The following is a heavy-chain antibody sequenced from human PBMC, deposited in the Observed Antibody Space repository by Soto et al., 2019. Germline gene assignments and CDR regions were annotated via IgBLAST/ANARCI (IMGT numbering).Heavy chain of an antibody. CDR3: AIVMYSDSWRGRRARDFDL. CDR2: IYDSGST. V-gene: IGHV4-30-4*01. J-gene: IGHJ3*01. Sequence: SESLSLTCTGSGGSISSGDYYWSWMGQPPGKVREWIGYIYDSGSTYDDPSIKSRVTISVATSKHQLYLKLRSVTAADAAVYSCAIVMYSDSWRGRRARDFDLWGQGTMVTVSS. D-gene: IGHD3-3*01. CDR1: GGSISSGDYY.